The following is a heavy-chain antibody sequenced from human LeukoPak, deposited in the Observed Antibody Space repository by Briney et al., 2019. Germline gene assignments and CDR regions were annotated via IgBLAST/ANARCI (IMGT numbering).Heavy chain of an antibody. CDR1: GFTFSSYG. D-gene: IGHD3-16*01. CDR2: ISGSGGST. Sequence: GGSLRLSCAASGFTFSSYGMSWVRQAPGKGLEWVSAISGSGGSTYYADSVKGRFTISRDNSKNTLYLQMNSLRAEDTAVYYCATLPFYDYGDYWGQGTLVTVSS. J-gene: IGHJ4*02. V-gene: IGHV3-23*01. CDR3: ATLPFYDYGDY.